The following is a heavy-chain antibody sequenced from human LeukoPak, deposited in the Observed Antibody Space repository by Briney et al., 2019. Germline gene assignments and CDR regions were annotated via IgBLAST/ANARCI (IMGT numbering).Heavy chain of an antibody. CDR2: IYTSGSI. Sequence: SETLSLTCTVSGGSIGSGSYYWSWIRQPAGKALEWIGRIYTSGSINYNPSLKSRVTISVDTSKNQFSLKLSSVTAADTAVYYRAASHSSSWPFDYWGQGTLVTVSS. V-gene: IGHV4-61*02. J-gene: IGHJ4*02. CDR1: GGSIGSGSYY. D-gene: IGHD6-13*01. CDR3: AASHSSSWPFDY.